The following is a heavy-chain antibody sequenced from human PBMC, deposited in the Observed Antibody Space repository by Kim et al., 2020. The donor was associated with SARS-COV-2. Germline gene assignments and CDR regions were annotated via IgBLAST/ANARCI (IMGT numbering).Heavy chain of an antibody. CDR1: GFTLSSYD. V-gene: IGHV3-23*01. CDR2: ISNRDGST. D-gene: IGHD2-15*01. J-gene: IGHJ4*02. Sequence: GGSLRLSCAASGFTLSSYDMSWVRQAPGKGLEWVSAISNRDGSTYYAGSVRGRLTISRVNSKNTLYLQMNSLRAEDTAVYYCVRRWQPGSDYWGQGALVSVSS. CDR3: VRRWQPGSDY.